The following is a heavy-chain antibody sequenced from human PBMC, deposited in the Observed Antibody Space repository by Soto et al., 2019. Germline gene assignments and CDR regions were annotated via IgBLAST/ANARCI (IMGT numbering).Heavy chain of an antibody. Sequence: SETLSLTCTVSGGSISSSSYYWGWIRQPPGKGLEWIGSIYYSGSTYYNPSLKSRVTISVDTSKNQFSLKLSSVTAADTAVYYCAPTRGAAAGQDAFDIWGQGTMVTVS. V-gene: IGHV4-39*01. CDR1: GGSISSSSYY. CDR3: APTRGAAAGQDAFDI. J-gene: IGHJ3*02. D-gene: IGHD6-13*01. CDR2: IYYSGST.